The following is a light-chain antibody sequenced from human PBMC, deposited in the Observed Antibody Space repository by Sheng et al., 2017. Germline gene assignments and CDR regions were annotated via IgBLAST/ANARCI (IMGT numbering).Light chain of an antibody. CDR2: AAS. CDR1: QSISSY. Sequence: DIQMTQSPSSLSASVGDRVTITCRASQSISSYLNWYQQKPGKAPKLLIYAASTLQSGVPSRFSGSGSGTDFTLTISYLQSEDFATYYCQQYYSFPPYTFGQGTKLEI. V-gene: IGKV1-39*01. J-gene: IGKJ2*01. CDR3: QQYYSFPPYT.